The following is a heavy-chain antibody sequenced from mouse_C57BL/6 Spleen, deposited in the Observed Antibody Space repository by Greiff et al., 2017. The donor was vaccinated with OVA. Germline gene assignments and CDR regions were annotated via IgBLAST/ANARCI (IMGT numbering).Heavy chain of an antibody. J-gene: IGHJ2*01. CDR2: IHPNSGST. D-gene: IGHD3-2*01. Sequence: VQLQQPGAELVKPGASVKLSCKASGYTFTSYWMHWVKQRPGQGLEWIGMIHPNSGSTNYNEKFKSKATLTVDKSSSTAYMQLSSLTSEDSAVDYCAIDSSSYYFDYWGQGTTLTVSA. CDR3: AIDSSSYYFDY. V-gene: IGHV1-64*01. CDR1: GYTFTSYW.